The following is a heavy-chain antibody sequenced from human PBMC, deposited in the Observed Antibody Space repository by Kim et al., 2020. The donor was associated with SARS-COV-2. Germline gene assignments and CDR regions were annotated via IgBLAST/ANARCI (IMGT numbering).Heavy chain of an antibody. V-gene: IGHV3-23*01. J-gene: IGHJ4*01. CDR3: ATLGFLEWLSFDY. D-gene: IGHD3-3*01. Sequence: GGSLRLSCVDSGSKFDRYDMHWVRQAPGKGLEWVSGISATGGDIYYTGSVKGRFTISRDNSKNTLHLQMNSLRVEDTAVYYCATLGFLEWLSFDY. CDR2: ISATGGDI. CDR1: GSKFDRYD.